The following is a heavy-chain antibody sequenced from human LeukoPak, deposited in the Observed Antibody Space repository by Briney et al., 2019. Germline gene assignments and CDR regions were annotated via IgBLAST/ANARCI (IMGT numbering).Heavy chain of an antibody. CDR3: ATLIAAAGTDFDY. J-gene: IGHJ4*02. CDR1: GFTFSDYY. V-gene: IGHV3-11*01. Sequence: GGSLRLSCAASGFTFSDYYMSWIRQAPGKGLEWVSYISSSGSTIYYADSVKGRFTISRGNAKNSLYLQMNSLRAEDTAVYYCATLIAAAGTDFDYWGQGTLVTVSS. D-gene: IGHD6-13*01. CDR2: ISSSGSTI.